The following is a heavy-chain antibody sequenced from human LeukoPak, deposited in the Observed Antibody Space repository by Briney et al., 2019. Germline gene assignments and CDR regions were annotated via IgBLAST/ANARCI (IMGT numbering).Heavy chain of an antibody. Sequence: ASVKVSCKASGYTLTDYYIHWVRQAPGQGLEWMGWINSNNGDSKCARKFQGWVTMTRDTSLSTAYMQLSNLTSDDTAVYYCAREGASVRHCSGGNCYSGAADWGQGTLVTVSS. J-gene: IGHJ4*02. CDR3: AREGASVRHCSGGNCYSGAAD. CDR1: GYTLTDYY. CDR2: INSNNGDS. D-gene: IGHD2-15*01. V-gene: IGHV1-2*04.